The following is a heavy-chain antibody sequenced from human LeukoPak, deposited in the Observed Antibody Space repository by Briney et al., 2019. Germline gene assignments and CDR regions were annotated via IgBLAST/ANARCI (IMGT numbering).Heavy chain of an antibody. CDR3: ARRTTFGVVIITP. CDR1: GGSISSSSYY. J-gene: IGHJ5*02. Sequence: PSETLSLTCTVSGGSISSSSYYWGWIRQPPGKGLEWIGSIYYSGSTYYNPSLKSRVTISVDTSKNQFSLKLSSVTAADTAVYYCARRTTFGVVIITPWGQGTLVTVSS. D-gene: IGHD3-3*01. CDR2: IYYSGST. V-gene: IGHV4-39*01.